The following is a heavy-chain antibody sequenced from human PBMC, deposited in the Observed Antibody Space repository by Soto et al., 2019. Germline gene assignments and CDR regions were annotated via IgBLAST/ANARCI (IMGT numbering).Heavy chain of an antibody. J-gene: IGHJ3*02. V-gene: IGHV4-30-4*01. D-gene: IGHD4-17*01. CDR1: GGSMSRGDYY. CDR3: ARDPLYDYGDLSPVFDI. Sequence: QVQLLESGPGLVKPSQTLSLTCTVSGGSMSRGDYYWSWIRQPPGKGLEWIGFIYHTGITYYSPTLKNGSAISVYTSKTQFSLELSSVTAADTAVYFCARDPLYDYGDLSPVFDIGGQGTMVAVSS. CDR2: IYHTGIT.